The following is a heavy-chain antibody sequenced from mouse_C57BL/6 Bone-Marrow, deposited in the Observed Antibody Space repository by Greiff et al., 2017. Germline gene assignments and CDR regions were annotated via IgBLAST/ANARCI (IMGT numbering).Heavy chain of an antibody. CDR1: GFTFSSYA. V-gene: IGHV5-4*01. J-gene: IGHJ2*01. Sequence: EVQLVESGGGLVKPGGSLKLSCAASGFTFSSYAMSWVRQTPEKRLEWVATISDGGSYTYYPDNVKGRFTISRYNAKNNLYLQMSHLKSEDTAMYYCARGLITTVVANFDYCGQVTTLTVSS. D-gene: IGHD1-1*01. CDR3: ARGLITTVVANFDY. CDR2: ISDGGSYT.